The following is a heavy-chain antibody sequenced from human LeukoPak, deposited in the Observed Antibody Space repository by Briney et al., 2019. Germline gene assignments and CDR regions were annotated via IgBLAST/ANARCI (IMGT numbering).Heavy chain of an antibody. J-gene: IGHJ4*02. Sequence: SETLSLTCTVSSGSISTSNYYWGWVRQPPGKALEWIGNIFYSGSTYYSPSLKSRVTISVDTSKNQFSLKLSSVTAADTAVYYCARDRPYYYGSGSYSPPAIDYWGQGTLVTVSS. D-gene: IGHD3-10*01. CDR3: ARDRPYYYGSGSYSPPAIDY. CDR1: SGSISTSNYY. CDR2: IFYSGST. V-gene: IGHV4-39*07.